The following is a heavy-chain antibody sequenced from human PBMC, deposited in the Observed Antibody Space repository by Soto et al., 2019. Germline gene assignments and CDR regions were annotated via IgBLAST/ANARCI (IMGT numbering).Heavy chain of an antibody. CDR1: GFSFDDYA. V-gene: IGHV3-9*01. Sequence: VQLVESGGGLVEPGRSLRLSCTGSGFSFDDYAFHWVRQRPGKGLEWVSGLNWNGDNIAYADSVRGRFTISRDNGKNSLYLQMNGLRPDDTAFYYCVKGVHLSLQDRLESWGQGTLVTVSS. CDR3: VKGVHLSLQDRLES. D-gene: IGHD2-8*01. J-gene: IGHJ4*02. CDR2: LNWNGDNI.